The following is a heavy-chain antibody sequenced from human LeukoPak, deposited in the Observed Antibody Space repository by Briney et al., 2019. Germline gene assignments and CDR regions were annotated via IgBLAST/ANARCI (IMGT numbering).Heavy chain of an antibody. J-gene: IGHJ5*02. V-gene: IGHV3-20*04. CDR2: INWNGGSA. CDR1: GFTFDDYG. CDR3: AKGSSGWYRRNWFDP. Sequence: PGGSLRLSCAASGFTFDDYGMSWVRQAPGKGLEWVSGINWNGGSAGYADSVKGRFTISRDNAKNSLYLQMNSLRAEDTALYYCAKGSSGWYRRNWFDPWGQGTLVTVSS. D-gene: IGHD6-19*01.